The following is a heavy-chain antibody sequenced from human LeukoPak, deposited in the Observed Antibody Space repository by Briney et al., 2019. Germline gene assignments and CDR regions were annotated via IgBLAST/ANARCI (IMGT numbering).Heavy chain of an antibody. CDR3: ARDPYYYDSSGYYPPYFDY. D-gene: IGHD3-22*01. CDR1: GYTFTGYY. V-gene: IGHV1-2*02. CDR2: INPNSGGT. Sequence: EASVKVSCKASGYTFTGYYMHWVRQAPGQGLEWMGWINPNSGGTNYAQKFQGRVTMTRDTSISTAYLGLSRLRSDDTAVYYCARDPYYYDSSGYYPPYFDYWGQGTLVTVSS. J-gene: IGHJ4*02.